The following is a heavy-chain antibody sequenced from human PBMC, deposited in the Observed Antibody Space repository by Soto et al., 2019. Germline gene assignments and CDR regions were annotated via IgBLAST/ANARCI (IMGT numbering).Heavy chain of an antibody. Sequence: SETLSLTCAVYGGSFSGYYWSWIRQPPGKGLEWIGEINHSGSTNYNPSLKSRVTISVDTSKNQFSLKLSSVTAADTAVYYCARLYDFWSGSSKGHTDYYYYGVDVWGQGTTVTVSS. CDR3: ARLYDFWSGSSKGHTDYYYYGVDV. V-gene: IGHV4-34*01. D-gene: IGHD3-3*01. J-gene: IGHJ6*02. CDR2: INHSGST. CDR1: GGSFSGYY.